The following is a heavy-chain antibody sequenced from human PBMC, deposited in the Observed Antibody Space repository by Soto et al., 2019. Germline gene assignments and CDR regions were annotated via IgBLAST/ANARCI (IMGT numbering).Heavy chain of an antibody. V-gene: IGHV1-46*03. D-gene: IGHD2-21*02. CDR2: INPSGGYT. J-gene: IGHJ4*02. CDR1: GYTFTSYY. Sequence: ASVKVSCKASGYTFTSYYMNWVRQAPGQGLEWLGIINPSGGYTTYAQRFLGRVTMTSDTSTSTVHMELGSLTSEDTAVYYCARGGGIVVVTAPYDYWGQGTPVTVS. CDR3: ARGGGIVVVTAPYDY.